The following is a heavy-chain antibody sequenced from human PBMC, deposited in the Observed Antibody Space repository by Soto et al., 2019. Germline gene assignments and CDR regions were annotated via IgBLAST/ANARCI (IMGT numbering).Heavy chain of an antibody. CDR1: GYTFTGYY. CDR3: ARDTINIAAAAFDY. J-gene: IGHJ4*02. Sequence: GASVKVSCKASGYTFTGYYMHWVRQAPGQGLEWMGWINPNSGGTNYAQKVQGRVTMTRDTSISTAYMELSRLRSDDTAVYYCARDTINIAAAAFDYWGQGTLVTVSS. D-gene: IGHD6-13*01. CDR2: INPNSGGT. V-gene: IGHV1-2*02.